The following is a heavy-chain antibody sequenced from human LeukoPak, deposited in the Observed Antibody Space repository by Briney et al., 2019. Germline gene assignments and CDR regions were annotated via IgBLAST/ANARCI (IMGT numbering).Heavy chain of an antibody. CDR2: ISSSSSYI. J-gene: IGHJ4*02. D-gene: IGHD2-15*01. V-gene: IGHV3-21*01. CDR3: ARALWVAPAGFGY. CDR1: GFTFSSYS. Sequence: PGGSLRLSCAASGFTFSSYSMNWVRQAPGKGLEWVSSISSSSSYIYYADSVKGRFTISRDNAKNSLYLQMNSLRAEDTAVYYCARALWVAPAGFGYWGQGTLVTVSS.